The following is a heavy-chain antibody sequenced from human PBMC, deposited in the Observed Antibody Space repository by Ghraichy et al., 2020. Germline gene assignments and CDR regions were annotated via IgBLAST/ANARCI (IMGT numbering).Heavy chain of an antibody. CDR3: ARGGRSKSYYGMDV. V-gene: IGHV4-59*01. CDR2: IYYSGST. CDR1: GGSISSYY. D-gene: IGHD1-26*01. Sequence: SETLSLTCTVSGGSISSYYWSWIRQPPGKGLEWIGYIYYSGSTNYNPSLKSRVTISVDTSKNQFSLKLSSVTAADTAVYYCARGGRSKSYYGMDVWGQGTTVTVSS. J-gene: IGHJ6*02.